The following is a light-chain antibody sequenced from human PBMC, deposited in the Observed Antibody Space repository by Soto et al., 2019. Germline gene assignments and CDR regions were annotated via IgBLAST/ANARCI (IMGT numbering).Light chain of an antibody. CDR1: GSYVGAYNL. J-gene: IGLJ1*01. CDR3: CSYAGTVAYV. CDR2: EVN. V-gene: IGLV2-23*02. Sequence: QSGLAQPSPGSGAPGQSIPISFAGTGSYVGAYNLVSWYQQHPGKAPKLIICEVNTRPSGISNRFSGSKSGDTASLTISGLQAEDEADYFCCSYAGTVAYVFGTGTRSPS.